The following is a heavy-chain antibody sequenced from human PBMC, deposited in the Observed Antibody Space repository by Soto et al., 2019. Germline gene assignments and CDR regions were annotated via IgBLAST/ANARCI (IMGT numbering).Heavy chain of an antibody. CDR2: INHSGST. CDR3: ARGGRIAARSYFDY. CDR1: GGSFSGYY. Sequence: QVQLQQWGAGLLKPSETLSLTCAVYGGSFSGYYWSWIRQPPGKGLEWIGEINHSGSTNYNPSLNIRVTKSVDPSKNQFSLKLSSVTAADTAVYYCARGGRIAARSYFDYWGQGTLVTVSS. V-gene: IGHV4-34*01. D-gene: IGHD6-6*01. J-gene: IGHJ4*02.